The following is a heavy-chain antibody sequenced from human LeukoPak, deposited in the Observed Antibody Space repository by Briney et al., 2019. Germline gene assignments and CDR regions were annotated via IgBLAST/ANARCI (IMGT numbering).Heavy chain of an antibody. CDR3: AHGAMYQLDY. CDR1: GFTFSSYW. Sequence: GGSLRLSCAASGFTFSSYWMHGVRKAPGKGLVWVSRINSDGSSTSYADSVKDRFTISGDNSRNTLFLQMNSLRAEDTAVYYCAHGAMYQLDYWGQGTLVTVSS. J-gene: IGHJ4*02. CDR2: INSDGSST. V-gene: IGHV3-74*01. D-gene: IGHD2-2*01.